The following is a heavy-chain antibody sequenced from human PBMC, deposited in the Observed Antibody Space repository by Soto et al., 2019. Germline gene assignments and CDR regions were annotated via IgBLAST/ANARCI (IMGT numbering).Heavy chain of an antibody. CDR1: GYTFTSYD. J-gene: IGHJ4*02. V-gene: IGHV1-8*01. CDR2: MNPNSGNT. CDR3: ARGRVLLWFGELLSFDY. D-gene: IGHD3-10*01. Sequence: QVQLVQSGAEVKKPGASVKVSCKASGYTFTSYDINWVRQATGQGLEWMGWMNPNSGNTGYAQKFQGRVTMTRNTSIKNAYKELRSLRAEDTAVYYCARGRVLLWFGELLSFDYWGQGTLVTVSS.